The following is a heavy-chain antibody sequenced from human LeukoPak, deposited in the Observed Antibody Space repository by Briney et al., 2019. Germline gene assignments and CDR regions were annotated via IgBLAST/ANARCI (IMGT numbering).Heavy chain of an antibody. Sequence: PSGTLSLTCAVSGGSISSSNWWSWVRQPPGKGLEWIGEIYHSGSTNYNPSLKSRVTISVDKFKNQFSLKLSSVTAADTAVYYCARGPFLEWLAYMDVWGKGTTVTVSS. J-gene: IGHJ6*03. CDR1: GGSISSSNW. CDR2: IYHSGST. V-gene: IGHV4-4*02. CDR3: ARGPFLEWLAYMDV. D-gene: IGHD3-3*02.